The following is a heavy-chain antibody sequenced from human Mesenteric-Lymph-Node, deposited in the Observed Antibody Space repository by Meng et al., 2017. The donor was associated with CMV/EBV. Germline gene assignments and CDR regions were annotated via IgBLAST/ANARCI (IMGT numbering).Heavy chain of an antibody. V-gene: IGHV3-21*01. CDR2: TSSSSDYI. D-gene: IGHD1/OR15-1a*01. J-gene: IGHJ4*02. CDR3: AREGSLVLEHNYFDY. CDR1: GFTFSSYS. Sequence: GGSLRLSCVASGFTFSSYSMNWVRQAPGKGLEWVSSTSSSSDYIYYADSVRGRFTISRDNAENSLYLQMNGLRVEDTAVYYCAREGSLVLEHNYFDYWGQGTLVTVSS.